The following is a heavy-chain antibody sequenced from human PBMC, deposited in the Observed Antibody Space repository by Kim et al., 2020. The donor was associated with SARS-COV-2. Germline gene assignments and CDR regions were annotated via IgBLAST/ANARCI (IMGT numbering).Heavy chain of an antibody. CDR1: GFTFSSYS. CDR3: ARDSTPLGEFSLSL. Sequence: GGSLRLSCAASGFTFSSYSMNWVRQAPGKGLEWVSSISSSGNYIYYADSVKGRFTISRDNAKNSLYLQMNSLRAEDTAVYYCARDSTPLGEFSLSLWGQGTLVTVSS. CDR2: ISSSGNYI. D-gene: IGHD3-16*02. J-gene: IGHJ4*02. V-gene: IGHV3-21*01.